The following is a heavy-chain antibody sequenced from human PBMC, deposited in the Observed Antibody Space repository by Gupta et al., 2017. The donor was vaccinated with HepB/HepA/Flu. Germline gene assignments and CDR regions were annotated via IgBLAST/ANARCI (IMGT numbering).Heavy chain of an antibody. CDR1: GFTFSSYS. Sequence: EVKLVQSGGGLVKPGGSLRLPCAASGFTFSSYSMHWVRQAPGKGLEWVSSISSSSSYIYYADSVKGRFTISRDNAKNSLYLQMSSLRAEDTAVYYCARDDAGYCSSTSCYSAFDIWGQGTMVTVSS. V-gene: IGHV3-21*01. CDR3: ARDDAGYCSSTSCYSAFDI. J-gene: IGHJ3*02. D-gene: IGHD2-2*01. CDR2: ISSSSSYI.